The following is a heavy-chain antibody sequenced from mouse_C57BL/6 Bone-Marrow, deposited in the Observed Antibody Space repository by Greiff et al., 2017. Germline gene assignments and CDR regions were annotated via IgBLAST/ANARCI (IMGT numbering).Heavy chain of an antibody. J-gene: IGHJ3*01. CDR3: ARRMYYGNYGTY. D-gene: IGHD2-1*01. Sequence: PGQGLEWIGDIYPGSGSTNYNEKFKSKATLTVDTSSSTAYMQLSSLTSEDSAVYYCARRMYYGNYGTYWGQGTLVTVSA. CDR2: IYPGSGST. V-gene: IGHV1-55*01.